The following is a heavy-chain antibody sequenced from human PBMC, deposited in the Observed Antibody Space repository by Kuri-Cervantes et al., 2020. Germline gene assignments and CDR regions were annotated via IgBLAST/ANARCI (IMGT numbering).Heavy chain of an antibody. V-gene: IGHV4-61*02. D-gene: IGHD5-24*01. CDR2: IYTSGST. J-gene: IGHJ4*02. Sequence: SETLSLTCTVSGGSISSGSYYWSWIRQPAGKGLEWIGRIYTSGSTNYNPSLKSRVTISVDTSKNQFSLKLSSVTAADTAAYYCAGTRMVEMVLGVGYWGQGTLVTVSS. CDR3: AGTRMVEMVLGVGY. CDR1: GGSISSGSYY.